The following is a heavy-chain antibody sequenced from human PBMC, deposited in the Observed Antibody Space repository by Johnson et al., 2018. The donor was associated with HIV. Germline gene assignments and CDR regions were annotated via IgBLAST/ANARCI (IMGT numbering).Heavy chain of an antibody. CDR3: ARENPFGGDYAAFDM. CDR1: GFSFSSYD. V-gene: IGHV3-13*01. Sequence: VQLVESGGGLVQPGGSLRLSCAASGFSFSSYDMHWVRQLRGKGLEWVSNFATAGDTYYEDSVKGRFTISRENANNAMYLQMHSLRAVDTGVSYCARENPFGGDYAAFDMGGQGTMVTVSS. D-gene: IGHD4-17*01. J-gene: IGHJ3*02. CDR2: FATAGDT.